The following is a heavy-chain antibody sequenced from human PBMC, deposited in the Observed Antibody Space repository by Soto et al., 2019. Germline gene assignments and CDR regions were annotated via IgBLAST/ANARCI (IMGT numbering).Heavy chain of an antibody. V-gene: IGHV1-46*01. CDR3: ARDPAYCSSTSCLLNWFDP. Sequence: ASMKGSSKASLYTLTPYQIHLVRQAPGQRLEWMGIVNPSGGSTSYAQKFQGRVTMTRDTSTSTAYMELSSLRSEDTAVYYCARDPAYCSSTSCLLNWFDPWGQGTLVTVSS. CDR1: LYTLTPYQ. CDR2: VNPSGGST. J-gene: IGHJ5*02. D-gene: IGHD2-2*01.